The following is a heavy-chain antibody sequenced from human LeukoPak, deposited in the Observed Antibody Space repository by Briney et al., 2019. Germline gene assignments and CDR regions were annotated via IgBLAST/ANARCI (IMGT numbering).Heavy chain of an antibody. Sequence: ASAKVSCKASGGTFSSYAISWVRQAPGQGLEWMGGIIPIFGTANYAQKFQGRVTITADESTSTAYMELSSLRSEDTAVYYCAAGQGGVYSGYDTNFDYWGQGTLVTVSS. J-gene: IGHJ4*02. CDR1: GGTFSSYA. V-gene: IGHV1-69*13. D-gene: IGHD5-12*01. CDR2: IIPIFGTA. CDR3: AAGQGGVYSGYDTNFDY.